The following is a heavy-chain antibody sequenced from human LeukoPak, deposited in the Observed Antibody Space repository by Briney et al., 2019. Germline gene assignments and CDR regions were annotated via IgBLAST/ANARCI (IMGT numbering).Heavy chain of an antibody. Sequence: SETLSLTCAVYGGSFSGYYWSWIRQPPGKGLEWIGEINHSGSTNYNPSLKSRVTISVDTSKNQFSLKLSSVTAADTAVYYCAREVRGYDAFDIWGQGTMVTVSS. D-gene: IGHD3-10*01. CDR1: GGSFSGYY. CDR3: AREVRGYDAFDI. CDR2: INHSGST. V-gene: IGHV4-34*01. J-gene: IGHJ3*02.